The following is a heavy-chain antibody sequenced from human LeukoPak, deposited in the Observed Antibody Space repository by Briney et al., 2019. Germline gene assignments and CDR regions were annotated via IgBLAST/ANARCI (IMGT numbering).Heavy chain of an antibody. Sequence: QSGGSLRLCCAASGFTFDDYAMHWVRQAPGNGLNWVSSMSVSGGGSTYYADSVKGRFTVSRDNSKNTLYLQMNSLRVEDTAVYYCAKVARPTLRDAFDIWGQGTMVTVSS. CDR1: GFTFDDYA. CDR3: AKVARPTLRDAFDI. D-gene: IGHD2/OR15-2a*01. V-gene: IGHV3-23*01. J-gene: IGHJ3*02. CDR2: MSVSGGGST.